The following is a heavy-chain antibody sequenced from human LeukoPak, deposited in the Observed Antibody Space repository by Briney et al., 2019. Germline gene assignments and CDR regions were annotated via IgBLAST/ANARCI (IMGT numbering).Heavy chain of an antibody. Sequence: GRSLRLSRTAFGFTFGDYAMSWVRQAPGKGLEWVGFIRSKAYGGTTEYAAFVKGRFTISRDDSKSIAYLQMNSLKTEDTAVYYCTRLVVPAARFDPWGQGTLVTVSS. CDR2: IRSKAYGGTT. CDR3: TRLVVPAARFDP. V-gene: IGHV3-49*04. J-gene: IGHJ5*02. D-gene: IGHD2-2*01. CDR1: GFTFGDYA.